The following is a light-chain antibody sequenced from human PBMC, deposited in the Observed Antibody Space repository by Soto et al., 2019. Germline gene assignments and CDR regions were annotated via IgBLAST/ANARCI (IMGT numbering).Light chain of an antibody. V-gene: IGKV3D-20*02. J-gene: IGKJ5*01. CDR2: DAS. Sequence: EIVLTQSPGTPSLSPVARATLSCRDSPSASSSYLAWYQQKPGQAPRLLIYDASNRATGIPARFSGSGSGTDFTLTISSLEPEDFAVYYCQQGSNWPITFCQGTRLEIK. CDR1: PSASSSY. CDR3: QQGSNWPIT.